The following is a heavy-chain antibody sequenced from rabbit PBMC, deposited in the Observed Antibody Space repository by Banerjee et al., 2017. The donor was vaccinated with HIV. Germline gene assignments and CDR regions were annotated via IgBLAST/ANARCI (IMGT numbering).Heavy chain of an antibody. Sequence: QEQLVESGGDLVKPEGSLTLTCTASGFSFSSGYYMCWVRQAPGKGLEWIGCIYTDSGSTYYANWAKGRFTISKTSSTTVTLQMTSLTAADTATYFCARDSVLTSGYDYGFDPWGPGTLVTVS. CDR1: GFSFSSGYY. CDR2: IYTDSGST. CDR3: ARDSVLTSGYDYGFDP. J-gene: IGHJ2*01. D-gene: IGHD1-1*01. V-gene: IGHV1S45*01.